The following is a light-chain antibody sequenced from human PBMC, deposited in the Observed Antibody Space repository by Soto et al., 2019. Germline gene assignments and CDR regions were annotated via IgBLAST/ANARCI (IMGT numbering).Light chain of an antibody. CDR1: SGHSSYA. CDR3: QTWNTDMYVV. CDR2: LNSDGSH. V-gene: IGLV4-69*01. Sequence: QPVLTQSPSASASLGASVKLTCTLSSGHSSYAIAWHQQQPEKGPRYLMKLNSDGSHNKGDGIPDRFSGSSSGAERYLTIXXXQSEDEAEYYCQTWNTDMYVVFGGGTKLTVL. J-gene: IGLJ2*01.